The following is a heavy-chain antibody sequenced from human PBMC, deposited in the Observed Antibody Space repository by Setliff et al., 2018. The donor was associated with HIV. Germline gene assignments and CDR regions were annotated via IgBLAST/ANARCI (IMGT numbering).Heavy chain of an antibody. Sequence: SETLSLPCTVSGASISSYYWSWVRQPPGKGLEWMGYIYYSGSTDYNPALKRRVTISLYTSKNQFSLKLSSVTAADTPVYYCARGAYYNFWSGYSAGGGSLGPWGQGTLVTVSS. CDR3: ARGAYYNFWSGYSAGGGSLGP. CDR2: IYYSGST. J-gene: IGHJ5*02. D-gene: IGHD3-3*01. CDR1: GASISSYY. V-gene: IGHV4-59*01.